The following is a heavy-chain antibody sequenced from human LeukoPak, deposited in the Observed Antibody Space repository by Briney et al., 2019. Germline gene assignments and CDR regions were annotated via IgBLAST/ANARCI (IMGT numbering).Heavy chain of an antibody. CDR2: ISWDGGST. J-gene: IGHJ6*03. Sequence: PGGTLRRSCAASGFNCDDYAMYWVRQSPGKGLEWVSLISWDGGSTYYSDSVKGRFIISRDNSKNSLYLQMNSLRVEDTALYYCARDRCRSSSCYTGRGMAYYMDVWGRGTTVSVSS. V-gene: IGHV3-43D*04. CDR1: GFNCDDYA. CDR3: ARDRCRSSSCYTGRGMAYYMDV. D-gene: IGHD2-2*02.